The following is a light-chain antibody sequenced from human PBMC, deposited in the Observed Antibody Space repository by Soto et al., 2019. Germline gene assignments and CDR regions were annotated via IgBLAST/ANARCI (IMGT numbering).Light chain of an antibody. CDR1: SSNIGAGYD. CDR2: GNS. J-gene: IGLJ3*02. V-gene: IGLV1-40*01. Sequence: QSVLTQQPSVSGAPGRRVTISCTGSSSNIGAGYDVHWYQQLPGTAPKLLIYGNSNRPSGVPDRFSGSKSGTSASLAITGLQAEDEADYYCQSYDSSLSGWVFGGGTKLTVL. CDR3: QSYDSSLSGWV.